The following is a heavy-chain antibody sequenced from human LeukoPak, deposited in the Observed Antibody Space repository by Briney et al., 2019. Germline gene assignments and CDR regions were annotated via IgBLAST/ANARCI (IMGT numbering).Heavy chain of an antibody. J-gene: IGHJ4*02. CDR2: IIPIFGTA. CDR1: GYPFSAHF. D-gene: IGHD6-13*01. Sequence: ASVKVSCKASGYPFSAHFLNWVRQAPGQGLEWMGGIIPIFGTANYAQKFQGRVTITADESTSTAYMELSSLRSEDTAVYYCARDSPSAAGTLPNDYWGQGTLVTVSS. CDR3: ARDSPSAAGTLPNDY. V-gene: IGHV1-69*13.